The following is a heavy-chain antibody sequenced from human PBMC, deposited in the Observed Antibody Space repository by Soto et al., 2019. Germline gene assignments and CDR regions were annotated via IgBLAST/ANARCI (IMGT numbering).Heavy chain of an antibody. J-gene: IGHJ4*02. Sequence: ESGGGLVKPGGSLRLSCAASGFTFSNYSMNWVRQAPGKGLEWVSTISGSGGSTYYADSVKGRFTISRDNSKNTLYLQMNSLRAEDTAVYYCAKGAGSDYDFWSGYYTGWGQGTLVTVSS. D-gene: IGHD3-3*01. CDR2: ISGSGGST. CDR1: GFTFSNYS. V-gene: IGHV3-23*01. CDR3: AKGAGSDYDFWSGYYTG.